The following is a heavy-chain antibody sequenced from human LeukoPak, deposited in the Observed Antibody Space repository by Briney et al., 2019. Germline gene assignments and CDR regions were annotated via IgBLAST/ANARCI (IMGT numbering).Heavy chain of an antibody. CDR1: GDSISSSSFY. V-gene: IGHV4-39*01. CDR3: ASLGYCSSTSCPIDAFDI. CDR2: MSSSGRT. Sequence: RSSETLSLTCTVSGDSISSSSFYWGWIRQPPGKGLEWIGSMSSSGRTYSNPSLTGRIAISVDTSKNQFSLKLSSVTAADTAVYYCASLGYCSSTSCPIDAFDIWGQGTMVAVSS. D-gene: IGHD2-2*01. J-gene: IGHJ3*02.